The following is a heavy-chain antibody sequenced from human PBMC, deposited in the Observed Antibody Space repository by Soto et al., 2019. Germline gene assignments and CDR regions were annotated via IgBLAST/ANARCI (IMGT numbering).Heavy chain of an antibody. CDR1: GFTFDAYA. D-gene: IGHD5-12*01. V-gene: IGHV3-9*01. Sequence: EVQLVESGGGLVQPGRSLRLSCAASGFTFDAYAMHWVRQAPGKGLEWVSGIGWDSGGIDYADSVKGRFTISRDNAKNALYLQMNCLRAEDTALYYCAEASWATILTYFDYWGQGALVTVSS. CDR2: IGWDSGGI. J-gene: IGHJ4*02. CDR3: AEASWATILTYFDY.